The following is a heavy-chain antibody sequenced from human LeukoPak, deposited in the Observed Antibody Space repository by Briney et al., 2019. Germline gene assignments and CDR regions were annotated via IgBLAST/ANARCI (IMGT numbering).Heavy chain of an antibody. D-gene: IGHD3-10*01. J-gene: IGHJ3*02. CDR2: IYYSGST. CDR3: ARFPTFGAFDI. V-gene: IGHV4-59*11. CDR1: GGSISSHY. Sequence: SETLSLTCTVSGGSISSHYWSWIRQPPGKGLEWIGYIYYSGSTNYNPSLKSRVTISVDTSNNPFSLKLSSVTAAVTAVYYCARFPTFGAFDIWGQGTMVTVSS.